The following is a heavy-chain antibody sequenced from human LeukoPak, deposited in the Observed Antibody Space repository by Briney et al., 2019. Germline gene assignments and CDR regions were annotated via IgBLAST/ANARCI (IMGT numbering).Heavy chain of an antibody. CDR1: GGSISSSNW. V-gene: IGHV4-4*02. D-gene: IGHD6-19*01. Sequence: PSGTLSLTCAVSGGSISSSNWWSWVRQPPGKGLEWIGEIYHSGSTNYNPSLKSRVTMSVDKSKNQFSLKLSSVTAADTAVYYCASRSINSSGWPRDYWGQGTLVTVSS. CDR2: IYHSGST. J-gene: IGHJ4*02. CDR3: ASRSINSSGWPRDY.